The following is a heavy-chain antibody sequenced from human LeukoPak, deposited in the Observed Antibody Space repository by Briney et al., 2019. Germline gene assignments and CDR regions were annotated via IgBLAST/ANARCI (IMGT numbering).Heavy chain of an antibody. Sequence: QPGGSLRLSCAASGFTFSSYEMNWVRQAPGKGLEWVSYISSSGSTIYYTDSVKGRFTISRDNAKNSLYLQMNSLRAEDTAVYYCARGDTSFDYWGQGTLVTVSS. J-gene: IGHJ4*02. CDR1: GFTFSSYE. D-gene: IGHD5-18*01. CDR2: ISSSGSTI. CDR3: ARGDTSFDY. V-gene: IGHV3-48*03.